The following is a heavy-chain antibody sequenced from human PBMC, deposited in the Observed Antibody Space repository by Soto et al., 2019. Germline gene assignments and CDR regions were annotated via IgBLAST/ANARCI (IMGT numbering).Heavy chain of an antibody. J-gene: IGHJ6*02. V-gene: IGHV4-59*01. CDR3: ARDGYTVTPNYYYGMDV. CDR1: GGSISSYY. D-gene: IGHD4-4*01. Sequence: QVQLQESGPGLVKPSETLSLTCTVSGGSISSYYWSWIRQAPGKGLEWIGYIYYSGRTNYNPSLKSRVTISVDTSKNQFSLKLSSVTAADTAVYYCARDGYTVTPNYYYGMDVWGQGTTVTVSS. CDR2: IYYSGRT.